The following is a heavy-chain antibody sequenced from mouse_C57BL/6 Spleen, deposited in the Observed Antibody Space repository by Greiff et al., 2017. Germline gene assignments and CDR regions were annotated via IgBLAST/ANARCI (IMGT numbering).Heavy chain of an antibody. CDR3: AREGAALDY. CDR1: GFTFSSYA. J-gene: IGHJ2*01. Sequence: EVQLVESGGGLVKPGGSLKLSCAASGFTFSSYAMSWVRQTPEKRLEWVATISDGGSYTYYPDNVKGRFTISRDNAKNNLYLQMSHLKSEDTAMYYSAREGAALDYWGQGTTLTVSS. CDR2: ISDGGSYT. V-gene: IGHV5-4*01. D-gene: IGHD6-1*01.